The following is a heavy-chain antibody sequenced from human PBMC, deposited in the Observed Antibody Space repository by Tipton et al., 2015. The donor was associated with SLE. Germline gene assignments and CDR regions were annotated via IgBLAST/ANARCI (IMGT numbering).Heavy chain of an antibody. Sequence: TLSLTCTVSGGSTSSSSYYWGWIRQPPGKGLEWIGRIYYSGSTYYNPSLKSRVTISVDTSKNQFSLKLSSVTAADTAVYYCARDSYCGGDCSIWAFDIWGQGTMVTVSS. J-gene: IGHJ3*02. D-gene: IGHD2-21*01. V-gene: IGHV4-39*07. CDR1: GGSTSSSSYY. CDR2: IYYSGST. CDR3: ARDSYCGGDCSIWAFDI.